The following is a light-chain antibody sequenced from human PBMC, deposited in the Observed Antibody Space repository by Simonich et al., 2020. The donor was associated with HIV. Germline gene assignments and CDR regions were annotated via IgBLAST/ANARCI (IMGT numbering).Light chain of an antibody. CDR3: QSYDSTTWV. CDR1: SGSIASSY. J-gene: IGLJ3*02. V-gene: IGLV6-57*01. Sequence: NFMLLQSHSVSESPGMTVTISCTRSSGSIASSYGQWYQQRPGSSPNTVIYEDNQRPAGVPDRFSGSIGYSSNAASLTSSGLKTEDEADDYCQSYDSTTWVFGGGSKLNVL. CDR2: EDN.